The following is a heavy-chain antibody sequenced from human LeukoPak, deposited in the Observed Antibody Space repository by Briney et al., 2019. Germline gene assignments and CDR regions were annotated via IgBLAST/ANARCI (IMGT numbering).Heavy chain of an antibody. CDR1: GFTFSSYA. Sequence: GGALRLSCAASGFTFSSYAMHWVRQAPGKGLEYFSAISSNGGSTYYANSVKGRFTISRDNSKNTLYLQMGSLRAEDMAVYYCARDGGVWFGELSPGYYGMDVWGQGTTVTVSS. CDR2: ISSNGGST. J-gene: IGHJ6*02. D-gene: IGHD3-10*01. V-gene: IGHV3-64*01. CDR3: ARDGGVWFGELSPGYYGMDV.